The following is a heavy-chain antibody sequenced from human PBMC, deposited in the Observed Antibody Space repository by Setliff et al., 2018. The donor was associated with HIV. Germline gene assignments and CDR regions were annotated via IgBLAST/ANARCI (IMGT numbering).Heavy chain of an antibody. D-gene: IGHD1-26*01. CDR3: AREGVGGYFDY. CDR2: LYSGGST. Sequence: GGSLRLSCAASGFTVNNNYMSWVRQAPGKGLEWVSVLYSGGSTYYADSVKGRFTISRDTPKNTLYLQMNNLRVEDTAVYYCAREGVGGYFDYWGQGTLVTVSS. CDR1: GFTVNNNY. J-gene: IGHJ4*02. V-gene: IGHV3-66*02.